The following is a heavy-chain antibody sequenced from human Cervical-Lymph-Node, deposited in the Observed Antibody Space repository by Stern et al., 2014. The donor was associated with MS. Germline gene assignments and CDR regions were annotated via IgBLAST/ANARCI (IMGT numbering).Heavy chain of an antibody. CDR3: ARQDDFWSEYFDS. Sequence: EVQLVQSGAEVKKPGESLKISCKDSGHRFDNFWIGWVRQMPGKGLAWMGTVYPADSDTRYSPSFEGQVTISADKSTGTAYLQWNSLKASDTAIYYCARQDDFWSEYFDSWGQGTLVTVSS. CDR1: GHRFDNFW. D-gene: IGHD3-3*01. J-gene: IGHJ4*02. CDR2: VYPADSDT. V-gene: IGHV5-51*01.